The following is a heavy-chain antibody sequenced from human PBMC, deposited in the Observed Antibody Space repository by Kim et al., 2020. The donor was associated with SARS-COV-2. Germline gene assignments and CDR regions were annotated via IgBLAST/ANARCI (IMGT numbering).Heavy chain of an antibody. D-gene: IGHD3-22*01. Sequence: SVKVSCKASGGTFSSYAISWVRQAPGQGLEWMGGIIPIFGTANYAQKFQGRVTITADESTSTAYMELSSLRSEDTAVYYCARSPYYDSNWYFDLWGRGTLVTVSS. J-gene: IGHJ2*01. CDR3: ARSPYYDSNWYFDL. CDR2: IIPIFGTA. CDR1: GGTFSSYA. V-gene: IGHV1-69*13.